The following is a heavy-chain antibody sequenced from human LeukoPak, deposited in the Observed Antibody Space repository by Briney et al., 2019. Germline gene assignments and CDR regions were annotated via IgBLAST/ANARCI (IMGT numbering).Heavy chain of an antibody. D-gene: IGHD1-26*01. CDR3: ARADVYSGSYYFDY. V-gene: IGHV3-66*01. Sequence: GGSLRLSCAASGFTVSSNYMSWVRQAPGEGLEWVSVIYSGGSTYYADSVKGRFTISRDNSKNTLYLQMNSLRAEDTAVYYCARADVYSGSYYFDYWGQGTLVTVSS. CDR2: IYSGGST. CDR1: GFTVSSNY. J-gene: IGHJ4*02.